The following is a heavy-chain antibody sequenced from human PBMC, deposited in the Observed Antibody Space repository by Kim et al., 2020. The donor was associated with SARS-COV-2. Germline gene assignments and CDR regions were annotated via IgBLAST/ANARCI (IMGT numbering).Heavy chain of an antibody. D-gene: IGHD1-20*01. CDR3: AKGERMGISGALDY. V-gene: IGHV3-23*01. J-gene: IGHJ4*02. Sequence: ADSVKGRFTISRDNSKNTLYLQMNNLRDEDTAVYYCAKGERMGISGALDYWGQGTLVSVSS.